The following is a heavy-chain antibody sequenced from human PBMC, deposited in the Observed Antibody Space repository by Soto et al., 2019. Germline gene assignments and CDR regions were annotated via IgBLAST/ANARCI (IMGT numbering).Heavy chain of an antibody. CDR2: ISDDGSNK. J-gene: IGHJ3*02. Sequence: QVQLVESGGGVVQPGRSLRLSCAASGFTFSSYAMHWVRQAPGKGLEWVAVISDDGSNKYYADSVQGRFTISIDNSKNTLYLQMNSLRAEDTAVYYCARDLVWAYCGGDCYPTGAFDIWGQGTIVTVSS. CDR3: ARDLVWAYCGGDCYPTGAFDI. V-gene: IGHV3-30-3*01. CDR1: GFTFSSYA. D-gene: IGHD2-21*02.